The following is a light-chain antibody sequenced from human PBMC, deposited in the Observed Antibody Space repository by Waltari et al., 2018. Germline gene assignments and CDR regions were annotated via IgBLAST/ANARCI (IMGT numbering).Light chain of an antibody. Sequence: QSALTQPASVSGSPGQSITISCPGTSSDIGAYAYVSWYQHHPGKAPKLMLYEVFNRPSGVSGRFSGSKSGNTASLTISGLQAEDEGHYYCCSYTSTTALVFGGGTKVTVL. J-gene: IGLJ2*01. CDR1: SSDIGAYAY. CDR2: EVF. CDR3: CSYTSTTALV. V-gene: IGLV2-14*01.